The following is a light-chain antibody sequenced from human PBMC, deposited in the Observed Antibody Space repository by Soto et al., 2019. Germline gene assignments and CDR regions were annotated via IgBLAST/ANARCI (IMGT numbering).Light chain of an antibody. CDR1: QSVSSTY. CDR2: GAS. CDR3: QEYGSSRT. V-gene: IGKV3-20*01. Sequence: EIVMTQSPGNLSLYTGEGATLSCRASQSVSSTYIAWYQHKPGQAPRPLIYGASNRATGIPDRFSGSGSGTDFTLTISRLEPEDFAVYYCQEYGSSRTFGQGTKV. J-gene: IGKJ1*01.